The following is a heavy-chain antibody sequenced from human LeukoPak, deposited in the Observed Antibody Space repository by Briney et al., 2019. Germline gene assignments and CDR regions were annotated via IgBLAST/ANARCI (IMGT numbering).Heavy chain of an antibody. J-gene: IGHJ2*01. CDR3: ARALTGTFYWYFDL. V-gene: IGHV4-61*08. D-gene: IGHD1-7*01. CDR1: GGSISSGDYY. CDR2: IYYSGST. Sequence: PSETLSLTCTVSGGSISSGDYYWSWIRQPPGKGLEWIGYIYYSGSTNYNPSLKSRVTISVDTSKNQFSLKLSSVTAADTAVYYCARALTGTFYWYFDLWGRGTLVTVSS.